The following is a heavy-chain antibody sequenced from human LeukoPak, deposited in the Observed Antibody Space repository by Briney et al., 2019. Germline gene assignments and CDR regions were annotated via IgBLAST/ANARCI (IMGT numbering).Heavy chain of an antibody. D-gene: IGHD3-16*01. CDR1: GDSVSSNSVT. CDR2: TYYRSKWYN. V-gene: IGHV6-1*01. CDR3: ARDAYYWYFDL. Sequence: SQTPSLTCAISGDSVSSNSVTWNWIRQSPSRGLEWLGRTYYRSKWYNDYAVSVKSRITINPDTSKNQFSLQLNSVTPEDTAVYYCARDAYYWYFDLWGRGTLVTVSS. J-gene: IGHJ2*01.